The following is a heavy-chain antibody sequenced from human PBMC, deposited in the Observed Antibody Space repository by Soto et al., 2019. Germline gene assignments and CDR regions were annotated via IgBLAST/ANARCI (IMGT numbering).Heavy chain of an antibody. V-gene: IGHV3-23*01. Sequence: EVQLLESGGDLVQPGESLRLSCAASGLTFNLYAMSWVRQAPGKGLEWVSALSGGGSTTYYADSVKGRFINSRDNFKNTLYLQMNSLRAEDTALYYCAKSRGVIATASYCDYWCRGTLVTVSS. D-gene: IGHD3-10*01. J-gene: IGHJ4*02. CDR2: LSGGGSTT. CDR3: AKSRGVIATASYCDY. CDR1: GLTFNLYA.